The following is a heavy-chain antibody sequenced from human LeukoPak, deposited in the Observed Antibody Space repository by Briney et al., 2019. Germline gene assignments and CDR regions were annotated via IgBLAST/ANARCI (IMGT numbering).Heavy chain of an antibody. D-gene: IGHD3-10*01. CDR1: GFTFSDHD. J-gene: IGHJ4*02. CDR2: IRSTANGYAT. V-gene: IGHV3-73*01. Sequence: PGGSLRLSCAASGFTFSDHDMDWVRQAPRKGLEWVGRIRSTANGYATAYAASVKGRFTISRDDSKNTVYLQMDSLKTEDTAVYYCTGNYYGSGSYADFDYWGQGTLVTVSS. CDR3: TGNYYGSGSYADFDY.